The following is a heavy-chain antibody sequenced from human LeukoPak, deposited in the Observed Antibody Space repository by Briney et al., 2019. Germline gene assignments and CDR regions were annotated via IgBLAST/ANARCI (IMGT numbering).Heavy chain of an antibody. CDR1: GGSISSYY. CDR3: ARSGGSSGYYYVDQPPPDAFDI. D-gene: IGHD3-22*01. Sequence: PSETLSLTCTVSGGSISSYYWSWIRQPPGKGLEWIGYIYYSGSTNYNPSLKSRVTISVDTSKNQFSLKLSSVTAADTAAYYCARSGGSSGYYYVDQPPPDAFDIWGQGTMVTVSS. CDR2: IYYSGST. V-gene: IGHV4-59*01. J-gene: IGHJ3*02.